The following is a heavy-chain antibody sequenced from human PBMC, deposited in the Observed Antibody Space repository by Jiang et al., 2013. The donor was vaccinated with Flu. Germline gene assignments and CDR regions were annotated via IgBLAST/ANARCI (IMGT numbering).Heavy chain of an antibody. CDR2: SAYNGNT. J-gene: IGHJ4*02. D-gene: IGHD6-6*01. Sequence: SAYNGNTNYAQKLQGRVTMTTDTSTSTAYMELRSLRSDDTAVYYCARGTWQLGDFDYWGQGTLVTVSS. CDR3: ARGTWQLGDFDY. V-gene: IGHV1-18*01.